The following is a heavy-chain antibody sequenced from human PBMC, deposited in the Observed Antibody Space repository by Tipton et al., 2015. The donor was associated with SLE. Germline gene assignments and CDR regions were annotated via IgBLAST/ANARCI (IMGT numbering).Heavy chain of an antibody. CDR1: GYTFTTYD. D-gene: IGHD6-25*01. V-gene: IGHV1-8*01. CDR3: ARGLRLAQRFDP. Sequence: QLVQSGPEVKKPGASVKVSCKASGYTFTTYDINWVRQATGQGLEWMGWMNPNSGKTGYAQKFQGRVTMTRNTSISTVYMELSSLRSEDTAVYYCARGLRLAQRFDPWGQGTLVTVSS. J-gene: IGHJ5*02. CDR2: MNPNSGKT.